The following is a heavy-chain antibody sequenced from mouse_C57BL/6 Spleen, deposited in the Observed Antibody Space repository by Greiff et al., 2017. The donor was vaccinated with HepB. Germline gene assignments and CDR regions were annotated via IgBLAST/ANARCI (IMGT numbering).Heavy chain of an antibody. CDR2: INYDGSST. Sequence: EVHLVESEGGLVQPGSSMKLSCTASGFTFSDYYMAWVRQVPEKGLEWVANINYDGSSTYYLDSLKSRFIISRDNAKNILYLQMSSLKSEDTATYYCARYYGSSYDAMDYWGQGTSVTVSS. V-gene: IGHV5-16*01. CDR3: ARYYGSSYDAMDY. D-gene: IGHD1-1*01. CDR1: GFTFSDYY. J-gene: IGHJ4*01.